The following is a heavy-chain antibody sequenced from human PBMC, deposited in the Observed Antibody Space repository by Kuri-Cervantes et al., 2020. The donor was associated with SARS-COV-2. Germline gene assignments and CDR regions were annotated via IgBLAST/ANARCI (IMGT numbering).Heavy chain of an antibody. CDR2: VYYSEST. CDR3: ARGMEVVVGAINFDS. Sequence: SETLSLTCTVSGGSVSSGGYYWNWIRQPPGKGREWIGYVYYSESTNYNPSLKSRVTISVDKSKIQLSLILSSVTAANTAVYYCARGMEVVVGAINFDSWGQGTLVTVSS. V-gene: IGHV4-61*08. CDR1: GGSVSSGGYY. J-gene: IGHJ4*02. D-gene: IGHD2-15*01.